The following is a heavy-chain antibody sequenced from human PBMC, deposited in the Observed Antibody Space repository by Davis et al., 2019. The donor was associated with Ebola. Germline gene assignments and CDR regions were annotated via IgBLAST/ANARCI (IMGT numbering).Heavy chain of an antibody. CDR1: GFTVSSNY. Sequence: GESLKISCAASGFTVSSNYMSWVRQAPGKGLERVSVIYSGGSTYYADSVKGRFTISRDNSKNTLYLQMNSLRAEDTAVYYCARGVDSGGSLYYYYGMDVWGQGTTVTVSS. D-gene: IGHD3-16*01. V-gene: IGHV3-53*01. J-gene: IGHJ6*02. CDR3: ARGVDSGGSLYYYYGMDV. CDR2: IYSGGST.